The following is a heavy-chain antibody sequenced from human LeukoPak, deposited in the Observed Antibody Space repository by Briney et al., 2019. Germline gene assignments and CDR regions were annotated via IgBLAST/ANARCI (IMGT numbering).Heavy chain of an antibody. Sequence: PGGSLRLSCAASGFTVSSYWMSWVRQAPGEGLEWVACIHQNGGTEHYVDSVKGRFAISRDNTKNSLYLQMNSLTIEDTAVYYCARDLSSRDAYWGQGTLVTVSS. J-gene: IGHJ4*02. V-gene: IGHV3-7*03. D-gene: IGHD6-13*01. CDR3: ARDLSSRDAY. CDR2: IHQNGGTE. CDR1: GFTVSSYW.